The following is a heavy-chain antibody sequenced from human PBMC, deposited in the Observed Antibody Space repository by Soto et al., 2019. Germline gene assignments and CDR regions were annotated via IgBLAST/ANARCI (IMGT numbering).Heavy chain of an antibody. CDR2: IIPILGIA. Sequence: QVQLVQSGAEVKKPGSSVKVSCKASGGTFSSYTISWVRQAPGQGLEWMGRIIPILGIANYAQKFQGRVSITADKSTSKASMELSSLRSEDTAVHYCAREPATGRSNGMDVRGQGTTVTLSS. CDR1: GGTFSSYT. V-gene: IGHV1-69*08. CDR3: AREPATGRSNGMDV. D-gene: IGHD2-15*01. J-gene: IGHJ6*02.